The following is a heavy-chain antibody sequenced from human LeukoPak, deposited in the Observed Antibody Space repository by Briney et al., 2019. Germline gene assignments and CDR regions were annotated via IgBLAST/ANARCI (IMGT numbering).Heavy chain of an antibody. J-gene: IGHJ4*02. D-gene: IGHD3-22*01. CDR1: GFTFRSYS. V-gene: IGHV3-48*02. CDR2: ISSSSSTI. Sequence: GGSLRLSCAAPGFTFRSYSIDWVRQAPGKGLEWLSYISSSSSTIYYAESVKGRFTISRNNDKNSAYLQMTSLRDEDTPAYCCPRGGSSGYTKDYWGRGTLVTVSS. CDR3: PRGGSSGYTKDY.